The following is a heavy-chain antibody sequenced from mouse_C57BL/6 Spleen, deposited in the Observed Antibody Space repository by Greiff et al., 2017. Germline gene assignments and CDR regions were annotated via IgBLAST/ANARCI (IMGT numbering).Heavy chain of an antibody. CDR1: GYAFSSYW. CDR3: ARWDYGSSYDWYFDV. D-gene: IGHD1-1*01. Sequence: VQLQQSGAELVKPGASVKISCKASGYAFSSYWMNWVKQRPGKGLEWIGQIYPGDGDTNYNGKFKGKATLTADKSSSTAYMQLSSLTSEDSAVYFCARWDYGSSYDWYFDVWGTGTTVTVSS. CDR2: IYPGDGDT. J-gene: IGHJ1*03. V-gene: IGHV1-80*01.